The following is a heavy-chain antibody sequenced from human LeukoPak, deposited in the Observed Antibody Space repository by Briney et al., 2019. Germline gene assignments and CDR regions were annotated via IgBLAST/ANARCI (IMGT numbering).Heavy chain of an antibody. CDR1: GFTFSNAW. J-gene: IGHJ4*02. D-gene: IGHD2-2*02. V-gene: IGHV3-15*01. Sequence: NPGGSLRLSCAASGFTFSNAWMSWVRQAPGKGLGWVGRIKSKTDGGTTDYAAPVEGRFTISRDDSKNTLYLQMNSLKTEDTAVYYCTTDYYCSSTSCYTDFDYWGQGTLVTVSS. CDR2: IKSKTDGGTT. CDR3: TTDYYCSSTSCYTDFDY.